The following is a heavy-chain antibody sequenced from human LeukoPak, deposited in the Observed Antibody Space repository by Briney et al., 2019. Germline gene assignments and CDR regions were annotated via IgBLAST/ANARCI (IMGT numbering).Heavy chain of an antibody. V-gene: IGHV3-21*01. Sequence: GGSLRLSCAASGFTFSSYSMNWVRQAPGKGLEWVSSISSSSSYIYYADSVKGRFTISRDNAKNSLYLQMNSLRAEDTAVYYCARDLMYYDFWSGYYTAKIVTNWFDPWGQGTLVSVSS. CDR3: ARDLMYYDFWSGYYTAKIVTNWFDP. D-gene: IGHD3-3*01. CDR1: GFTFSSYS. CDR2: ISSSSSYI. J-gene: IGHJ5*02.